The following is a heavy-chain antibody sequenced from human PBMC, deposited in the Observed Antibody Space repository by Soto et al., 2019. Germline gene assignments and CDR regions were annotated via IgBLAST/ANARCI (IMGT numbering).Heavy chain of an antibody. CDR3: ARGIVVLPAAKVYGMDV. V-gene: IGHV1-46*01. Sequence: VASVKVSCKASGYTFTSYYMHWVRQAPGQGLEWMGIINPSGGSTSYAQKFQGRVTMTRDTSTSTIYMELSSLRSEDTAFYYCARGIVVLPAAKVYGMDVWGQGTTVTVSS. CDR1: GYTFTSYY. J-gene: IGHJ6*02. D-gene: IGHD2-2*01. CDR2: INPSGGST.